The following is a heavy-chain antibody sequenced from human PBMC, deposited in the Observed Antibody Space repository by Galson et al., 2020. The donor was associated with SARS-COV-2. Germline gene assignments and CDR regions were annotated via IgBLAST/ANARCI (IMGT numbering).Heavy chain of an antibody. V-gene: IGHV3-11*04. CDR3: AREVRSSNNDAFDI. Sequence: NSGGSLRLSCAASGFTFSDYYMSWIRQAPGKGLEWVSYISSSGNTIYYADSVKGRFTMSRDNAKNSLYLQMNSLRAEDTAVYYCAREVRSSNNDAFDIWGQGTMVTVSS. CDR2: ISSSGNTI. CDR1: GFTFSDYY. D-gene: IGHD6-13*01. J-gene: IGHJ3*02.